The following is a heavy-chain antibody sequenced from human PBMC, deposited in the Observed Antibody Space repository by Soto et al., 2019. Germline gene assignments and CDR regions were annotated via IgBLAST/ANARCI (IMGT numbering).Heavy chain of an antibody. CDR1: GDSGTSGSYY. CDR2: ISYTGRT. Sequence: SENLSLTCIVSGDSGTSGSYYWTWLRQPPGKGLEWIGYISYTGRTKYNPSLQSRVTISVDTSKNDFSLNLSSVTAADTAVYFCAREWGLLPYYVMNVWGHGTAVTVSS. D-gene: IGHD7-27*01. V-gene: IGHV4-61*03. CDR3: AREWGLLPYYVMNV. J-gene: IGHJ6*02.